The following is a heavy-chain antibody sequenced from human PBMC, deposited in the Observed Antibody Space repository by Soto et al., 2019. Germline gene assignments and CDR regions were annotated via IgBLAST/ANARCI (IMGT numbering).Heavy chain of an antibody. CDR3: AREYEYWSGYYKGFDY. D-gene: IGHD3-3*01. J-gene: IGHJ4*02. Sequence: EVQLVESGGGLVQPGGSLRLSCAASGFTFSSYSMNWVRQAPGKGLEWVSYISSSSSSIYYADSVKGRFTISRDNAKNSLYLQMNSLRDEDTAVYYCAREYEYWSGYYKGFDYWGQGTLVTVSS. CDR1: GFTFSSYS. CDR2: ISSSSSSI. V-gene: IGHV3-48*02.